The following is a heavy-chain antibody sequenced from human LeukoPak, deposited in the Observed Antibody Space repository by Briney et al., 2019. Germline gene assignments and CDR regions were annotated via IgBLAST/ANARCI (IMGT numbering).Heavy chain of an antibody. D-gene: IGHD3-16*02. CDR1: GFTFSSYA. CDR3: AKVGWGSYRYTGINFDY. Sequence: GGSLRLSCAASGFTFSSYAMSWVRQAPGKGLEWVSAISGSGGSTYYADSVKGRFTISRDNSKNTLYLQMNSLRAEDTAVYYCAKVGWGSYRYTGINFDYWGQGTLVTVSS. CDR2: ISGSGGST. J-gene: IGHJ4*02. V-gene: IGHV3-23*01.